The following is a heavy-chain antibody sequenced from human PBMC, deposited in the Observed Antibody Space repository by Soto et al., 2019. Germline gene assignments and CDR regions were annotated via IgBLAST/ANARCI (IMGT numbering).Heavy chain of an antibody. Sequence: EVQLVESGGRLVQPGGSLRLSWAASGFSFNTYCMHWVRQAPGKWPVWVSRINSDGSVTDYAGSVKGRFTISRANAKNTLYLQMNSLGAEDTAVYYCASAMTSVRATTKGDYWGQGTLVTVSS. J-gene: IGHJ4*02. CDR3: ASAMTSVRATTKGDY. D-gene: IGHD1-26*01. V-gene: IGHV3-74*01. CDR1: GFSFNTYC. CDR2: INSDGSVT.